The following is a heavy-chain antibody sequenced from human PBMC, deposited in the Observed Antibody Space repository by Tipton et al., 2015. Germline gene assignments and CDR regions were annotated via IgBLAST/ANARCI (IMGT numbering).Heavy chain of an antibody. D-gene: IGHD3-16*01. V-gene: IGHV3-74*01. Sequence: SLRLSCAASGFTFTNYWMHWVRQAPGKGLVWVSRVNSDGSSTSYAESVKGRFTISRDNAKNTLYLQMNSPRAEDTAVYYCVISMITFGGHWGQGTLVTVSS. CDR3: VISMITFGGH. CDR1: GFTFTNYW. CDR2: VNSDGSST. J-gene: IGHJ4*02.